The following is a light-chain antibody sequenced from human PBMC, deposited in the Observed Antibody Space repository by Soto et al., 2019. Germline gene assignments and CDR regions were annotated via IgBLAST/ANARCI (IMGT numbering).Light chain of an antibody. CDR1: QTISSNQ. J-gene: IGKJ1*01. V-gene: IGKV3-20*01. Sequence: EIVLTQSPGTLSVSPGEIATLSCRASQTISSNQLAWYQQKPGQAPSLLIYGTSSRATGIPDRFSGSGSGTDFTLTIRRLEHEGSAIYDCQQYVSLTSDQGTKVEIK. CDR3: QQYVSLT. CDR2: GTS.